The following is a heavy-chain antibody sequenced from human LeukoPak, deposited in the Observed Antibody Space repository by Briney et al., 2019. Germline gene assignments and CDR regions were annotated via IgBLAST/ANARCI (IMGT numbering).Heavy chain of an antibody. J-gene: IGHJ3*02. CDR2: IYSGGST. V-gene: IGHV3-53*01. CDR3: ARAAYYYDSKEAFDI. CDR1: GFTFSSNY. Sequence: GGSLRLSCAASGFTFSSNYMSWVRQAPGKGLEWVSVIYSGGSTYYADSVKGRFTISRDNSKNTLYLQMNSLRAEDTAVYYCARAAYYYDSKEAFDIWGQGTMVTVSS. D-gene: IGHD3-22*01.